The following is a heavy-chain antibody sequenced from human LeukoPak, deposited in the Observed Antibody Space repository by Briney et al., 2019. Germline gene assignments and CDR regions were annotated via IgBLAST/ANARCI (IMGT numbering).Heavy chain of an antibody. D-gene: IGHD6-19*01. J-gene: IGHJ4*02. Sequence: SETLSLTCTVSGGSISSSSYYWGWIRQPPGKGLEWIGSMFYSGSTFYNPPLRSRVTISVDTSKNQFSLRLSSVTAADTAVYYCARNLGSGWYYDYWGQGILVTVSS. CDR2: MFYSGST. CDR1: GGSISSSSYY. V-gene: IGHV4-39*07. CDR3: ARNLGSGWYYDY.